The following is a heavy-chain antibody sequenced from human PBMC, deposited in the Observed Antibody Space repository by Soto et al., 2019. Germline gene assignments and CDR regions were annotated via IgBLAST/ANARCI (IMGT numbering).Heavy chain of an antibody. CDR2: INHSGST. J-gene: IGHJ6*02. V-gene: IGHV4-34*01. CDR1: GASLSGYY. CDR3: ERGRYNSSGWYYYYYGMEV. D-gene: IGHD6-19*01. Sequence: SRSLTCAVYGASLSGYYLSWIRQPPGKSLEWIGEINHSGSTNYNPSLKSLVTISVDTSKNQFSLKLSSVTAEDTAVYYCERGRYNSSGWYYYYYGMEVCRQ.